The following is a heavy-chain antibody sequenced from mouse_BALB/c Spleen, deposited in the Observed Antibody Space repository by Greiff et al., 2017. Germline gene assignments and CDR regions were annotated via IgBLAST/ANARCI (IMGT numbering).Heavy chain of an antibody. CDR1: GFSLTSYG. CDR2: IWAGGSI. J-gene: IGHJ3*01. V-gene: IGHV2-9*02. Sequence: VQLVESGPGLVAPSQSLSITCTVSGFSLTSYGVHWVRQPPGKGLEWLGVIWAGGSINYNSALMSRLSISKDNSKSQVFLKMNSLQTDDTAMYYCARDKRDGNPFAYWGQGTLVTVSA. D-gene: IGHD2-1*01. CDR3: ARDKRDGNPFAY.